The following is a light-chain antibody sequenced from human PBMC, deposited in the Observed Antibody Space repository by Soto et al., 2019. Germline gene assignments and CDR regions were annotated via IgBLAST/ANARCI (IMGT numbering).Light chain of an antibody. J-gene: IGLJ1*01. CDR1: SSNIGAGYD. V-gene: IGLV1-40*01. Sequence: QTVVTQPPSVSGAPGQRVTISCTGSSSNIGAGYDVHWYQQLPGTAPKLLIYXXXNXXXXXXXXFSGSKSGTSASLAITGXXXXXXXXYYCQSYDSSLSYVFGTGTKLTVL. CDR3: QSYDSSLSYV. CDR2: XXX.